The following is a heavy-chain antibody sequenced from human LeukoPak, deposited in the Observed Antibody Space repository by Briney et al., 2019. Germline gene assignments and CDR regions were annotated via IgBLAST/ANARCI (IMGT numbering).Heavy chain of an antibody. D-gene: IGHD6-13*01. V-gene: IGHV3-30-3*01. CDR2: ISYDGSNK. CDR3: ATGSHSSSWPRVGL. CDR1: GFTFSSYA. J-gene: IGHJ4*02. Sequence: GGSLRLSCAASGFTFSSYAMHWVRQAPGKGLEWVAVISYDGSNKYYADSVKGRFTISRDNSKNTLYLQMNSLRAEDTAVYYCATGSHSSSWPRVGLWGQGTLVTVSS.